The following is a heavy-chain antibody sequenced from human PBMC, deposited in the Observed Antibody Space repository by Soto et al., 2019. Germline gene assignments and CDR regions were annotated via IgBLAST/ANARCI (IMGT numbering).Heavy chain of an antibody. CDR2: IYHSGST. CDR1: GGSISSSNW. CDR3: ARDQAAAGEYYYYYYGMDV. Sequence: ETLSLTCSVSGGSISSSNWWSWVRQPPGKGLEWIGEIYHSGSTNYNPSLKSRVTISVDKSKNQFSLKLSSVTAADTAVYYCARDQAAAGEYYYYYYGMDVWGQGTTVTVSS. D-gene: IGHD6-13*01. J-gene: IGHJ6*02. V-gene: IGHV4-4*02.